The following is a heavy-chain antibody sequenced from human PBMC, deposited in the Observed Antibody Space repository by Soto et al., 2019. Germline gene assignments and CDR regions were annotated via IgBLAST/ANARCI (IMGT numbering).Heavy chain of an antibody. CDR1: GFTFTSYS. Sequence: PGGSLRLSCAASGFTFTSYSMNGVRQAPGEGLEWVSSISSTTNYIYYGDSMKGRFTISRDNAKNSLYLEMNSLRAEDTAVYYCARESEDLTSNFDYWGQGTLVTVSS. J-gene: IGHJ4*02. CDR3: ARESEDLTSNFDY. CDR2: ISSTTNYI. V-gene: IGHV3-21*06.